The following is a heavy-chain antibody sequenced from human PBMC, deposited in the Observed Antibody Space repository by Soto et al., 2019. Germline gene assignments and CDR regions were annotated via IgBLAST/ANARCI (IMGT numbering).Heavy chain of an antibody. D-gene: IGHD2-2*01. CDR1: GYTFTGYY. CDR2: INPNSGGT. J-gene: IGHJ5*02. V-gene: IGHV1-2*02. CDR3: ARAFVGCSGTSCYPRGFDP. Sequence: ASVKVSCKASGYTFTGYYMHWVRQAPGQGLEWMGWINPNSGGTNYAQKFQGRVTMTRDTSISTAYMELGRLRSDDTAVYYCARAFVGCSGTSCYPRGFDPWGQGTLVTVSS.